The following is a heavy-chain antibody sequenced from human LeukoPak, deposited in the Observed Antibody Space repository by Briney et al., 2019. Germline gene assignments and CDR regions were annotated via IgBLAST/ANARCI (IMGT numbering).Heavy chain of an antibody. CDR2: IYYSGST. CDR3: ARTWGYTYGYGY. CDR1: GGSISSSSYY. Sequence: SETLSLTCTVSGGSISSSSYYWGWIRQPPGEGLEWIGSIYYSGSTYYNPSLKSRVTISVDTSKTQFYLKLNSVPAADTAVYYCARTWGYTYGYGYWGQGILVTVSS. D-gene: IGHD5-18*01. V-gene: IGHV4-39*07. J-gene: IGHJ4*02.